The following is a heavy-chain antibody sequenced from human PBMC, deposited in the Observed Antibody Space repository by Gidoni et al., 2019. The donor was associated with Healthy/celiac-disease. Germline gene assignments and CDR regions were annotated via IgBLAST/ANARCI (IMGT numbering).Heavy chain of an antibody. J-gene: IGHJ4*02. V-gene: IGHV3-21*01. Sequence: EVQLVESGGGLVKPGGSLRLSCAASGFTFSSYSMNWVRQAPGKGLEWVSSISSSRSYIYYADSVKGRFTISRDNAKNSLYLQMNSLRAEDTAVYYCARDQAGYSSGWWNYWGQGTLVTVSS. CDR3: ARDQAGYSSGWWNY. D-gene: IGHD6-19*01. CDR1: GFTFSSYS. CDR2: ISSSRSYI.